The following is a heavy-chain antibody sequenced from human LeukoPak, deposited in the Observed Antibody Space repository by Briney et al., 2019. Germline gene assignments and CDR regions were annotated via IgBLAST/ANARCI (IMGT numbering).Heavy chain of an antibody. V-gene: IGHV4-59*08. CDR2: ISYSGNT. CDR3: AKRIIEARDNGDSNWLDP. Sequence: SETLSLTCTVSGDSITNSYWNWIRQPPGGGLEWIGRISYSGNTNYNPSLKSRVIISRDTSKNQFSLELTSVTAADTAAYYCAKRIIEARDNGDSNWLDPWGQGILVTVSS. CDR1: GDSITNSY. J-gene: IGHJ5*01. D-gene: IGHD4-17*01.